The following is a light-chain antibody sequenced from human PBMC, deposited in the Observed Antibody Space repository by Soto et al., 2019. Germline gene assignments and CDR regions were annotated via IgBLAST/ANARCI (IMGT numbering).Light chain of an antibody. CDR2: GAS. CDR3: QQYNSRPT. V-gene: IGKV3-15*01. J-gene: IGKJ2*01. Sequence: EVVLTQSPATLSLSPGERATLSCRASQSVSSYLAWYQQKPGQAPRLLIFGASTRATGIPARFSGSGSGTDFTLTISSLQSEDFAVYYCQQYNSRPTFGQGTKVDIK. CDR1: QSVSSY.